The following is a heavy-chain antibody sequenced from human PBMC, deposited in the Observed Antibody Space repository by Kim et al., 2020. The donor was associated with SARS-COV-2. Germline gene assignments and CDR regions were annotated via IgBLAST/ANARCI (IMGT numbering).Heavy chain of an antibody. CDR2: INAGNGNT. D-gene: IGHD6-13*01. V-gene: IGHV1-3*01. Sequence: ASVKVSCKASGYTFTSYAMHWVRQAPGQRLEWMGWINAGNGNTKYSQKFQGRVTITRDTSASTAYMELSSLRSEDTAVYYCARAREIAAAGTEYFQHWGQGTLVTVSS. CDR1: GYTFTSYA. CDR3: ARAREIAAAGTEYFQH. J-gene: IGHJ1*01.